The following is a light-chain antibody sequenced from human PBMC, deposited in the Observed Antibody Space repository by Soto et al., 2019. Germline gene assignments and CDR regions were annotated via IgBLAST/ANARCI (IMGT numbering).Light chain of an antibody. CDR2: GAS. V-gene: IGKV3-15*01. CDR3: QQYNNWPRT. Sequence: EIVMTQSPDTLSVSPGERATLSCRASQSIRGNLAWYQQKPGQAPRLLIYGASTRATGIPARFSGSGSGTEFTLTISSLQSEDFAVYYCQQYNNWPRTFGQGTKVEIK. CDR1: QSIRGN. J-gene: IGKJ1*01.